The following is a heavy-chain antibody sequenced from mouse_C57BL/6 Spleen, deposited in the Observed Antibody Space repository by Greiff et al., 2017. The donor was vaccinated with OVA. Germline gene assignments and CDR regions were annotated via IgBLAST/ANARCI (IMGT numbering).Heavy chain of an antibody. Sequence: QVQLQQSGPGLVQPSQSLSITCTVSGFSLTSYGVHWVRQSPGQGLEWLGVIWSGGGTDYNAAFISRLSISKDNSKSQVFFKMNSLQADDTAIYYCARGRGYYGSSFGYFEVWGTGTTVTVSS. V-gene: IGHV2-2*01. J-gene: IGHJ1*03. D-gene: IGHD1-1*01. CDR2: IWSGGGT. CDR3: ARGRGYYGSSFGYFEV. CDR1: GFSLTSYG.